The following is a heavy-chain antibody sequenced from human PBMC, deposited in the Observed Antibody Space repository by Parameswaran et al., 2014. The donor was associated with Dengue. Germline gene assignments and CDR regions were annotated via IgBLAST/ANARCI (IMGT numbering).Heavy chain of an antibody. V-gene: IGHV3-30-3*01. Sequence: VRQMPGKGLEWVAVISYDGSNKYYADSVKGRFTISRDNSKNTLYLQMNSLRAEDTAVYYCARDFALVRGVINYYFDYWGQGTLVTVSS. J-gene: IGHJ4*02. CDR3: ARDFALVRGVINYYFDY. D-gene: IGHD3-10*01. CDR2: ISYDGSNK.